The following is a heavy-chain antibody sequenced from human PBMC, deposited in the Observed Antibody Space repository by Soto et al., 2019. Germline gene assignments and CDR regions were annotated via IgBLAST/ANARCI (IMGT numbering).Heavy chain of an antibody. CDR3: AKDPGASSGWISGMDV. V-gene: IGHV3-23*01. Sequence: PGGSLRLSCAASGFTFSSYAMSWVRQAPGKGLEWVSAISGSGGSTYYADSVKGRFTISRDNSKNTLYLQMNSLRAEDTAVYYSAKDPGASSGWISGMDVWGQGTTVTVSS. CDR2: ISGSGGST. CDR1: GFTFSSYA. J-gene: IGHJ6*02. D-gene: IGHD6-19*01.